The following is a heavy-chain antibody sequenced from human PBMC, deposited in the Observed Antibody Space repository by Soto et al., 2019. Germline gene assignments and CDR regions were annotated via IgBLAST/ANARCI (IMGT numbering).Heavy chain of an antibody. CDR2: IRSKANSYAT. J-gene: IGHJ3*02. V-gene: IGHV3-73*01. CDR3: TGGAFDI. Sequence: EVQLVESGGGLVQPGGSLKLSCAASGFTFSGSAMHLVRQASGKGLEWVGRIRSKANSYATAYAASVKGRFTISRDDSKNTAYLQMNSLKTEDTAVYYCTGGAFDIWGQGTMVTVSS. D-gene: IGHD3-16*01. CDR1: GFTFSGSA.